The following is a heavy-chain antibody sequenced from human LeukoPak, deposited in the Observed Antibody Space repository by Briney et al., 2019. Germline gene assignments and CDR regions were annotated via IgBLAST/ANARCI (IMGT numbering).Heavy chain of an antibody. Sequence: SCKVSGYTLAELSMHWVRQPTGKGLEWVSAIGTIDDTYYSDSVKGRFTISRENAKNSLFLQMNSLRAGDTAVYYCAREVLDSTSRSWDLDLGGRGPLVTVSS. CDR3: AREVLDSTSRSWDLDL. V-gene: IGHV3-13*01. D-gene: IGHD2-2*01. CDR1: GYTLAELS. J-gene: IGHJ2*01. CDR2: IGTIDDT.